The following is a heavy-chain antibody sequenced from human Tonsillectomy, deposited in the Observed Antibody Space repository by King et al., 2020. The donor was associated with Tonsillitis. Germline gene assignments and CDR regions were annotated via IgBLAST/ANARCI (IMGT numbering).Heavy chain of an antibody. CDR3: AKDHSPRRSYYIDYYMDV. CDR2: ISYDGSNK. D-gene: IGHD4-11*01. CDR1: AFSFSNYG. Sequence: VQLVESGGGVVQPGRSPRLSCAASAFSFSNYGMHWVRQAPGKGLEWVAVISYDGSNKYYADSVKGRFTISRDNSKNTLFLQMNSLRAEDTGVYYCAKDHSPRRSYYIDYYMDVWGKGTTVTVSS. V-gene: IGHV3-30*18. J-gene: IGHJ6*03.